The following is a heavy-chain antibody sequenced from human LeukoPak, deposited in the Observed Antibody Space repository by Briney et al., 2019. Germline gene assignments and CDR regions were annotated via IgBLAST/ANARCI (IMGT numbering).Heavy chain of an antibody. CDR1: GYTFTNYF. J-gene: IGHJ4*02. CDR2: INPSSGGT. D-gene: IGHD5-24*01. V-gene: IGHV1-46*01. CDR3: ARDYRRGGYNCGVDY. Sequence: ASVKVSCKTSGYTFTNYFIHWVRQAPGQGLEWMGMINPSSGGTSYAPKFQGRVTMTRDTSTSTVYMELRSLRSDDTAVYYCARDYRRGGYNCGVDYWGQGTPVTVSS.